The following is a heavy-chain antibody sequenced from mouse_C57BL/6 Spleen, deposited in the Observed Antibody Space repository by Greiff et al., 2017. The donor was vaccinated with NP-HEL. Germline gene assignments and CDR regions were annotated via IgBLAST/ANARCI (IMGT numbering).Heavy chain of an antibody. J-gene: IGHJ3*01. CDR1: GFTFTDYY. Sequence: EVKLVESGGGLVQPGGSLSLSCAASGFTFTDYYMSWVRQPPGKALEWLGFIRNKANGYTTEYSASVKGRFTISRDNSQSILYLQMNALRAEDSATYYCARSGDGYYTWFAYWGQGTLVTVSA. CDR3: ARSGDGYYTWFAY. V-gene: IGHV7-3*01. D-gene: IGHD2-3*01. CDR2: IRNKANGYTT.